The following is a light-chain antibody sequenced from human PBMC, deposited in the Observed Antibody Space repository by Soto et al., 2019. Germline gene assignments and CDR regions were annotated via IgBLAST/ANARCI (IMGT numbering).Light chain of an antibody. CDR3: QQYNSWPPYT. V-gene: IGKV3-15*01. CDR2: GAS. Sequence: EIVMTQSPATPSVSPGERATLSCRASQRVSSNLAWYQQKPGQAPRLLIYGASTRATGIPARFSGSGSGTEFTLTISSLQSEDFAVYYCQQYNSWPPYTFGQGTKLEIK. CDR1: QRVSSN. J-gene: IGKJ2*01.